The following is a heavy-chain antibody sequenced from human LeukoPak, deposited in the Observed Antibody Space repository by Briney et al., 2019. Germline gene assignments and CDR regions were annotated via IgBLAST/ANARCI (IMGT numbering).Heavy chain of an antibody. CDR1: GGSISSSSYY. J-gene: IGHJ4*02. D-gene: IGHD3-9*01. CDR2: IYYSGST. CDR3: ARTGRNPRYDSRFDY. Sequence: PSETLSLTCIVSGGSISSSSYYWGWIRQPPGKGLEWIGSIYYSGSTYYNPSLKSRVTMSVDTSKNQFSLKLSSVTAADTAVYYCARTGRNPRYDSRFDYWGQGTLVTVSS. V-gene: IGHV4-39*07.